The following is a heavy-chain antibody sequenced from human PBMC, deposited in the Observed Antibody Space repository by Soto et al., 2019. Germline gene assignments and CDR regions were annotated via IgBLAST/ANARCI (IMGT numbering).Heavy chain of an antibody. Sequence: SETLSLTCAVYGGSFSGYYWSWIRQPPGKGLEWIGEINHSGSTNYNPSLKSRVTISVDTSKNQFSLKLSSVTAADTAVYYCARGASHIVVVTAISRFDYWGQGTLVTVSS. CDR2: INHSGST. D-gene: IGHD2-21*02. CDR1: GGSFSGYY. CDR3: ARGASHIVVVTAISRFDY. V-gene: IGHV4-34*01. J-gene: IGHJ4*02.